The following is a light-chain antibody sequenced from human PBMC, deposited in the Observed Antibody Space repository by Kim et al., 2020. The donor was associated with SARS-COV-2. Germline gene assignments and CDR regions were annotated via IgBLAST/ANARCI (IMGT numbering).Light chain of an antibody. CDR2: EDI. V-gene: IGLV3-1*01. CDR3: QAWDSSNVV. CDR1: KLGDKN. J-gene: IGLJ2*01. Sequence: SYELTQTPSVSVSPGQTASITCSGDKLGDKNVFWYQQRPGQSPVLVIYEDIKWPSGIPERFSGSNSGNTATLTISGTQPMDEADYYCQAWDSSNVVFGGGTQLTVL.